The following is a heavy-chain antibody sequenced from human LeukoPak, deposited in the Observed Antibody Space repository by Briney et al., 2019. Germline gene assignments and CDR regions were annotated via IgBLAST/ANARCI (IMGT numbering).Heavy chain of an antibody. CDR1: GYTFTGYY. V-gene: IGHV1-2*02. D-gene: IGHD6-19*01. CDR2: INPNSGGT. Sequence: ASVKVSCKASGYTFTGYYMHWVRQAPGQGLEWMGWINPNSGGTNYAQKFQGRVTMTRDTSISTAYMELSSLRSDDTAVYYCAKSAGYSRGWYVGHWGQGALVTVSS. J-gene: IGHJ4*02. CDR3: AKSAGYSRGWYVGH.